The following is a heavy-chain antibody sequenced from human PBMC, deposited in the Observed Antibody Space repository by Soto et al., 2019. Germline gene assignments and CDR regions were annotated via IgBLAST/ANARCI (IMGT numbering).Heavy chain of an antibody. CDR3: ARHGPRVYYDNSDYYYYGMDV. Sequence: SETLSLTCGVHGASLRGYFWTWIREAPGKGLEWLAEINHSGSTNYNPSLGGRVTISTDTSKNQFSLKLTPVTATDTAVYYCARHGPRVYYDNSDYYYYGMDVWGQGTTVTVSS. CDR1: GASLRGYF. D-gene: IGHD3-22*01. CDR2: INHSGST. J-gene: IGHJ6*02. V-gene: IGHV4-34*01.